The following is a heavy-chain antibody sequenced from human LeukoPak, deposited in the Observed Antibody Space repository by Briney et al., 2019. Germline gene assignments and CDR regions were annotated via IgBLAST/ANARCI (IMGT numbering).Heavy chain of an antibody. V-gene: IGHV4-61*01. Sequence: SETLSLTCTVSGGSISSSSYYWGWIRQPPGKGLEWIGYIYYSGSTNYNPSLKSRVTISVDTSKNQFSLKLSSVTAADTAVYYCARDGRAGDYYYYMDVWGKGTTVTISS. CDR2: IYYSGST. CDR1: GGSISSSSYY. D-gene: IGHD5-24*01. J-gene: IGHJ6*03. CDR3: ARDGRAGDYYYYMDV.